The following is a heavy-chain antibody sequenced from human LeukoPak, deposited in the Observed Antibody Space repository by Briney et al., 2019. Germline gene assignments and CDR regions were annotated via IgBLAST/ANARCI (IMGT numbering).Heavy chain of an antibody. Sequence: GASVKVSCKASGYTFTSYDINWVRQATGQGLEWMGWMNPNSGNTGYAQKFQGRVTITRNTSISTAYMELSSLRSEDTAVYYCARAEGGYCSGGSCYNFYYYMDVWGKGTTVTISS. D-gene: IGHD2-15*01. CDR1: GYTFTSYD. J-gene: IGHJ6*03. CDR3: ARAEGGYCSGGSCYNFYYYMDV. V-gene: IGHV1-8*03. CDR2: MNPNSGNT.